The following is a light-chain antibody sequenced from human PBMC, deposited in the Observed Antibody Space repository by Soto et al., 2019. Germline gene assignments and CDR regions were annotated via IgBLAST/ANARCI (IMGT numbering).Light chain of an antibody. CDR2: GAS. J-gene: IGKJ5*01. CDR3: QQYGSSPFT. CDR1: QSVRSN. Sequence: EIVMTQSPATLSVSPGERATLSCRASQSVRSNLAWYQQKPGQAPRLLIYGASTRATGIPARFSGSGSGTEFTLTINRLEPEDFAVYYCQQYGSSPFTFGQGTRLESK. V-gene: IGKV3-15*01.